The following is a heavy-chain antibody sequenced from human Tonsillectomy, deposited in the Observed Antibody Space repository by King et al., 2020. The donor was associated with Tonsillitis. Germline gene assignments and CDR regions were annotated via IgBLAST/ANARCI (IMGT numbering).Heavy chain of an antibody. CDR2: ISDRGCST. D-gene: IGHD3-22*01. CDR1: GFTFSIYA. J-gene: IGHJ3*02. CDR3: ANLYYYDSSGNAFDI. V-gene: IGHV3-23*04. Sequence: VQLVESGGGLVQPGGSLRLSCAASGFTFSIYAMSWVRQAPGKGLEWVSTISDRGCSTYYAESVKGRFTISRDNPKNTLSLQMNSLRAEDTAVYYCANLYYYDSSGNAFDIWGQGTMVTVSS.